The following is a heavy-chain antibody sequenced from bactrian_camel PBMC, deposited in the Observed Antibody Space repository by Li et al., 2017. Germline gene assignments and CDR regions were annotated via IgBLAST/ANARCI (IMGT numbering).Heavy chain of an antibody. Sequence: VQLVESGGGLVQPGGSLRLSCDASESSFSPYYMRWVRQAPGKGLEWVSGIDSGGGSTYYADSVKGRFTISSDNDKNTLDLQMNLLKPEDTAMYYCAADSGLTRRKCGGVVDFPYWGQGTQVTVS. CDR3: AADSGLTRRKCGGVVDFPY. J-gene: IGHJ6*01. CDR1: ESSFSPYY. V-gene: IGHV3S40*01. CDR2: IDSGGGST. D-gene: IGHD5*01.